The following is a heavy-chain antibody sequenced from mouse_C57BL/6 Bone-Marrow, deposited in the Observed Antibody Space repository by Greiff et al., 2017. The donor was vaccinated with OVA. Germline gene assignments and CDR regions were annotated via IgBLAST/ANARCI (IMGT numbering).Heavy chain of an antibody. CDR3: SRKSFAY. CDR2: IWSGGST. CDR1: GFSLTSYG. Sequence: VQLQESGPGLVQPSQSLSITCTVSGFSLTSYGVHWVRQSPGKGLEWLGVIWSGGSTDYNAAFISRLSISKDNSKSQVFFKMISLQADDTAIYYCSRKSFAYWGQGTLVTVSA. V-gene: IGHV2-2*01. J-gene: IGHJ3*01.